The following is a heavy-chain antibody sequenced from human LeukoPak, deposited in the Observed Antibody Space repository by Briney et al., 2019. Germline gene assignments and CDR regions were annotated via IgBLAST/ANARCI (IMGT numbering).Heavy chain of an antibody. Sequence: VASVKVSCKTSGYTFTDYSIHWVRQAPGQGLEWMGWINPNSGETNSAQKFQGRVTMTGNTSISTAYMELRRVTSDDTAVYYCARDRDYSNTERGFDYWGQGTLVTVSS. CDR2: INPNSGET. D-gene: IGHD4-11*01. V-gene: IGHV1-2*02. CDR3: ARDRDYSNTERGFDY. J-gene: IGHJ4*02. CDR1: GYTFTDYS.